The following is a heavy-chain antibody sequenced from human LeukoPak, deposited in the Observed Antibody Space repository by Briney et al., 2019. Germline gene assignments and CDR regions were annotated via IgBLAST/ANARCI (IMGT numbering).Heavy chain of an antibody. V-gene: IGHV1-8*01. CDR2: MNPNSGNT. CDR1: GYTFTIYD. D-gene: IGHD3-3*01. Sequence: ASVNVSCTASGYTFTIYDIHWVRQATGQGLEWMGWMNPNSGNTGYAQKFQGRVTMTRNTSISTAYMELSSLRSEDTAVYYCASGSGYYKTLDYWGQGTLVTVSS. CDR3: ASGSGYYKTLDY. J-gene: IGHJ4*02.